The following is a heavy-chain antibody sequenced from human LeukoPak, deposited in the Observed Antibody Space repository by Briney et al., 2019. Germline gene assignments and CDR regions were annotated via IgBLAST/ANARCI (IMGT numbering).Heavy chain of an antibody. J-gene: IGHJ4*02. Sequence: ASVKVSCKVSGYTLTELSMHWVRQAPGKGLEWMGGFDPEDGETIYAQKFQGRVTMTEDTSTDTAYMELSSLRSEDTAVYYCATDGFGRDGYNYLNYWGQGTLVTVSS. CDR3: ATDGFGRDGYNYLNY. CDR2: FDPEDGET. CDR1: GYTLTELS. V-gene: IGHV1-24*01. D-gene: IGHD5-24*01.